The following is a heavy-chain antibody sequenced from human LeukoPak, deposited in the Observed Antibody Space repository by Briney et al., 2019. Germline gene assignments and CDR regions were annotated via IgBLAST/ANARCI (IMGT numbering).Heavy chain of an antibody. Sequence: GESLKISCKGSGYSFTSYWIGWVRQMPGKGLEWMGIIYPGDSDTRYSPSFQGQVTISADKSISTAYLQWSSLKASDTAMYYCARQRVYGGNSYWYFDLWGRGTLVTVSS. CDR1: GYSFTSYW. J-gene: IGHJ2*01. CDR3: ARQRVYGGNSYWYFDL. CDR2: IYPGDSDT. V-gene: IGHV5-51*01. D-gene: IGHD4-23*01.